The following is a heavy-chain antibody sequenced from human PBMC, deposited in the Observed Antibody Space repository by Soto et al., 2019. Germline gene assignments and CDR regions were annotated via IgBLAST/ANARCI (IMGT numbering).Heavy chain of an antibody. J-gene: IGHJ4*02. CDR1: GGSISSGGYS. D-gene: IGHD2-2*01. CDR2: MYHSGST. Sequence: QLQLQESGSGLVKPSQTLSLTCAVSGGSISSGGYSWSWIRQPPGKGLEWIGYMYHSGSTYYNPSLKSAVTISIDRSKTQFSLKLSSVPAADTAVSYCARVPDYWGQGILVTVSS. CDR3: ARVPDY. V-gene: IGHV4-30-2*01.